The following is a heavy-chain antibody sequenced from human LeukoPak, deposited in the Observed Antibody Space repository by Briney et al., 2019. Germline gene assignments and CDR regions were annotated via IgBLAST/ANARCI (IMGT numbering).Heavy chain of an antibody. CDR2: INSDGSST. V-gene: IGHV3-74*01. CDR1: GFTFSSYW. CDR3: ARDRQWLDNFDY. Sequence: PGRSLRLSCAASGFTFSSYWMHWVRQAPGKGLVWVSRINSDGSSTSYADSVKGRFTISRDNAKNTLYLQMNSLRAEDTAVYYCARDRQWLDNFDYWGQGTLVTVSS. D-gene: IGHD6-19*01. J-gene: IGHJ4*02.